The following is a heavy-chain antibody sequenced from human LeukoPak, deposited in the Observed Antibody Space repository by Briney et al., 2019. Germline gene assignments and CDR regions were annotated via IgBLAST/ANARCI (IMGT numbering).Heavy chain of an antibody. V-gene: IGHV3-23*01. J-gene: IGHJ4*02. CDR1: GFTFSSYA. CDR2: ISGSGAGT. Sequence: GGSLRLSCAASGFTFSSYAMSRVRQAPGKGLEWVSAISGSGAGTYYADSVKGRFTISRDNSKNTLYLQMNSLRAEDTAVYYCAKATTPNYFDYWGQGTLVTVSS. CDR3: AKATTPNYFDY. D-gene: IGHD2-15*01.